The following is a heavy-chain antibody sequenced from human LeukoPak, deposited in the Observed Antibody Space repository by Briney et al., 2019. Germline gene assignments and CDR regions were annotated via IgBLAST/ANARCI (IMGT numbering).Heavy chain of an antibody. V-gene: IGHV3-30*19. CDR3: ARDYKASTGHGYLDY. J-gene: IGHJ4*02. Sequence: GGSLRLSCAASGFTFSSYGMHWVRQAPGKGLEWVAVIWYDGSNKYYADSVKGRFTISRDNSKNTLYLQMNSLRAEDTAVYYCARDYKASTGHGYLDYWGQGTLVTVSS. CDR1: GFTFSSYG. D-gene: IGHD3-10*01. CDR2: IWYDGSNK.